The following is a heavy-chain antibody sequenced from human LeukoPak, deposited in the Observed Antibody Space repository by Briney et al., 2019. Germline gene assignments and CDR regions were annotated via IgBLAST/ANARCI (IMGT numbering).Heavy chain of an antibody. V-gene: IGHV4-59*01. J-gene: IGHJ4*02. D-gene: IGHD5-12*01. CDR1: GRSISSYY. Sequence: SATPSLTCTVSGRSISSYYWSWIRQPPGKGLEWIGYIYYSGSTNYNPSLMSRVTIAVDTSKNQFCLKLSSVTAADTAVYYCARGPDHMRQRDIVAMIYSYWGQGTLVTVSS. CDR2: IYYSGST. CDR3: ARGPDHMRQRDIVAMIYSY.